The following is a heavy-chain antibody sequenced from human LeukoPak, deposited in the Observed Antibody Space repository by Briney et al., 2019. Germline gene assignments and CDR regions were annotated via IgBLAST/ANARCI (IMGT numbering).Heavy chain of an antibody. CDR3: ARGQRRLQDY. Sequence: SETLSLTCAVYGGSFSGYYWSWIRQPPGKGLEWIGYIYYSGSTNYNPSLKSRVTISLDTSKSQISLKLSSVTAADTAVYYCARGQRRLQDYWGQGTLVTVSS. V-gene: IGHV4-59*01. CDR2: IYYSGST. J-gene: IGHJ4*02. CDR1: GGSFSGYY.